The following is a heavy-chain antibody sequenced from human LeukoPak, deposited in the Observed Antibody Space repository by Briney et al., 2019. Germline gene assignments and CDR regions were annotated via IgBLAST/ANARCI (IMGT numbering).Heavy chain of an antibody. V-gene: IGHV3-23*01. CDR1: GFTFSSFA. D-gene: IGHD5-12*01. CDR3: VRKGYSGYERPFDY. J-gene: IGHJ4*02. CDR2: ISGSGDST. Sequence: GGGLRLSCAAAGFTFSSFAMSWVRQAPGKGLEWVSSISGSGDSTYYADSVKGRFTISRGNSKNTVYLQMNSLRAEDTAIYYCVRKGYSGYERPFDYWGQGIRVTVSS.